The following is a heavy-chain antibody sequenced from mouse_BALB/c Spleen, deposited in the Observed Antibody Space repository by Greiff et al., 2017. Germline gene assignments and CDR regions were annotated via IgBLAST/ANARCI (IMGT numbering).Heavy chain of an antibody. CDR2: ISYSGST. J-gene: IGHJ3*01. D-gene: IGHD2-14*01. CDR3: ARTHYRYDGWFAY. V-gene: IGHV3-2*02. CDR1: GYSITSDYA. Sequence: EVQLQESGPGLVKPSQSLSLTCTVTGYSITSDYAWNWIRQFPGNKLEWMGYISYSGSTSYNPSLKSRISITRDTSKNQFFLQLNSVTTEDTATYYCARTHYRYDGWFAYWGQGTLVTVSA.